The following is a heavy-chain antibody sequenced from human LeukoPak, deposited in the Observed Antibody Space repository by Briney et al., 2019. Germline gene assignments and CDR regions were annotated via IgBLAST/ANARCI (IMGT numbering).Heavy chain of an antibody. CDR3: TRGCASCVWFD. Sequence: GGSLRLSCAASGFTFSSYEMNWVRQAPGKGLEWVPYISVSGSITYHADSVKGRFTISRDNAKNSLYLQMNSLRAEDTAVYYCTRGCASCVWFDWGQGTLVTVSS. J-gene: IGHJ4*02. CDR2: ISVSGSIT. CDR1: GFTFSSYE. D-gene: IGHD2-15*01. V-gene: IGHV3-48*03.